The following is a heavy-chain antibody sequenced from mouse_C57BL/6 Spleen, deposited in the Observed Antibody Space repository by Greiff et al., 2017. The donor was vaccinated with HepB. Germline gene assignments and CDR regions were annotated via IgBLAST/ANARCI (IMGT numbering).Heavy chain of an antibody. V-gene: IGHV1-80*01. CDR1: GYAFSSYW. Sequence: VQLQQSGAELVKPGASVKISCKASGYAFSSYWMNWVKQRPGKGLEWIGQIYPGDGDTNYNGKFKGKATLTADKSSSTAYMQLSSLTSEDSAVYFCAKLYYDYPYLDYWGQGTTLTVSS. D-gene: IGHD2-4*01. CDR2: IYPGDGDT. J-gene: IGHJ2*01. CDR3: AKLYYDYPYLDY.